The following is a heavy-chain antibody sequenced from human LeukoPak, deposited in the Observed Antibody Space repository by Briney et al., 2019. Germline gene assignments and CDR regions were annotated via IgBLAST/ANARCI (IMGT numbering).Heavy chain of an antibody. V-gene: IGHV3-11*01. D-gene: IGHD2-15*01. CDR1: GFTFSDYY. CDR3: ARDASPTTHWYFDL. CDR2: ISSSGSSI. J-gene: IGHJ2*01. Sequence: GGSLRLSCAASGFTFSDYYMSWLRQAPGKGLEWVSYISSSGSSIYYADSVKGRFTISRDNAKNSLYLQMNSLRAEDTAVYYCARDASPTTHWYFDLWGRGTLVTVSS.